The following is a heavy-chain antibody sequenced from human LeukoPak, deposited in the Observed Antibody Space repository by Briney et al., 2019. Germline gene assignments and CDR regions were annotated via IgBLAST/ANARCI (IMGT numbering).Heavy chain of an antibody. CDR2: IRYDGSNK. J-gene: IGHJ4*02. CDR1: GFTFSSYC. CDR3: AKTGYCSSTSCYFVDY. Sequence: GGSLRLSCAASGFTFSSYCMHWVRQAPGKGLEWVAFIRYDGSNKYYADSVKGRFTISRDNSKNTLYLQMNSLRAEDTAVYYCAKTGYCSSTSCYFVDYWGQGTLVTVSS. V-gene: IGHV3-30*02. D-gene: IGHD2-2*01.